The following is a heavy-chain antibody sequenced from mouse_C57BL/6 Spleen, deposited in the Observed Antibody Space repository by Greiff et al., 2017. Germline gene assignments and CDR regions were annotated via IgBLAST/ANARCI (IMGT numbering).Heavy chain of an antibody. V-gene: IGHV1-76*01. CDR3: GRGEPWFAY. CDR1: GYTFTDYY. J-gene: IGHJ3*01. CDR2: IYPGSGNT. Sequence: QVQLKQSGAELVRPGASVKLSCKASGYTFTDYYINWVKQRPGQGLEWIARIYPGSGNTYYNEKFKGKATLTAEKASSTAYMQLSSLTSEDSAVYICGRGEPWFAYWGQGTLVTVSA.